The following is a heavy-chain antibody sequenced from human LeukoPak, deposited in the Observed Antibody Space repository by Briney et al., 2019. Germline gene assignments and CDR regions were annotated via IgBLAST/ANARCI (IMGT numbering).Heavy chain of an antibody. D-gene: IGHD6-19*01. CDR2: TNSNTGNP. V-gene: IGHV7-4-1*02. CDR3: ARVRYTSGLYYFES. J-gene: IGHJ4*02. CDR1: GYTFISSG. Sequence: ASVKVSCKASGYTFISSGMSWVRQAPGQGLEWMGWTNSNTGNPTYAQGFTGRFVFSWDTSVSTAYLQISSLKPEDTAVYYCARVRYTSGLYYFESWGQGTLVTVSS.